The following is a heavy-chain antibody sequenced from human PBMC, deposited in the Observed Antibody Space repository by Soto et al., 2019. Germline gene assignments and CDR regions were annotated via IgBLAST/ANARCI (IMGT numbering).Heavy chain of an antibody. Sequence: SETLSLTCTVSGGSISSYYWSWIRQPPGKGLEWIGYIYYSGNTNYNPSLKSRVTISVDTPKNQFSLKLSSVTAADTAVYYCARKSGYDWFFDYWGKGTLVTVSS. D-gene: IGHD5-12*01. CDR3: ARKSGYDWFFDY. V-gene: IGHV4-59*01. J-gene: IGHJ4*02. CDR1: GGSISSYY. CDR2: IYYSGNT.